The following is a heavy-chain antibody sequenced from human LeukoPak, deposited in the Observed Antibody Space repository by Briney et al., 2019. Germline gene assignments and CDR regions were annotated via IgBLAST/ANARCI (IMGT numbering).Heavy chain of an antibody. Sequence: PSETLSLTCTVSGGSISSGSYYWSWIRQPAGKGLEWSGRIYTSGSTNYNPSLKSRVTISVDTSKNQFSLKLSSVTAADTAVYYCAREALKQQLDHWFDPWGQGTLVTVSS. CDR2: IYTSGST. CDR3: AREALKQQLDHWFDP. D-gene: IGHD6-13*01. J-gene: IGHJ5*02. V-gene: IGHV4-61*02. CDR1: GGSISSGSYY.